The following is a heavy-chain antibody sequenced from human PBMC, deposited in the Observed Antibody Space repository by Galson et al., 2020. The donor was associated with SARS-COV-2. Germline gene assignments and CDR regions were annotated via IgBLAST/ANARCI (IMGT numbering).Heavy chain of an antibody. V-gene: IGHV3-23*01. J-gene: IGHJ4*02. D-gene: IGHD5-12*01. Sequence: GGSLRLSCAASGFSFGGYAMTWVRQAPGKGLEWVSDISGSGSTTYYGDSVKGRFTISRDNSKNTLYVQMNSLTADDTAVYYCAKGSRGYTNYVFDYWGQGALVTVSS. CDR3: AKGSRGYTNYVFDY. CDR1: GFSFGGYA. CDR2: ISGSGSTT.